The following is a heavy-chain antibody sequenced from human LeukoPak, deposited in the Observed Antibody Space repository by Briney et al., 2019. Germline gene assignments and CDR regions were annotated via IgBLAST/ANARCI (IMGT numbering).Heavy chain of an antibody. Sequence: PSETLSLTCTVSGGSISGRNYYWDWIRQPPGKGLEWIGSIYYSGSTYYKPSLESRVTMSVDTSKNQFSLKLSSVTAADTAVYYCARVGLLDAPGDYMDVWGKGTTVTVSS. CDR1: GGSISGRNYY. D-gene: IGHD3-10*01. V-gene: IGHV4-39*07. J-gene: IGHJ6*03. CDR3: ARVGLLDAPGDYMDV. CDR2: IYYSGST.